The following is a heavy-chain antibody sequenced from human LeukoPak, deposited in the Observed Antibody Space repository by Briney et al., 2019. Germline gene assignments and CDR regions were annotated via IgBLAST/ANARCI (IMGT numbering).Heavy chain of an antibody. CDR2: IIPILGIA. CDR3: ARSTGTGTTGKYDY. Sequence: SVKVSCKASGGTFSSYAISWVRQAPGQGLEWMGRIIPILGIANYARKFQGRVTITADKSTSTAYMELSSLRSEDTAVYYCARSTGTGTTGKYDYWGQGTLVTVSS. CDR1: GGTFSSYA. J-gene: IGHJ4*02. D-gene: IGHD1-1*01. V-gene: IGHV1-69*04.